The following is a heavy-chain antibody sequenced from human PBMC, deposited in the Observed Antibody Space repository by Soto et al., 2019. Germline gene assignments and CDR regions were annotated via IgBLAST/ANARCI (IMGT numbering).Heavy chain of an antibody. V-gene: IGHV3-15*07. CDR3: TTPPFDWLLETWFDP. CDR1: GFTFSNAW. Sequence: GGSLRLSWAASGFTFSNAWMNWVRQAPGKGLEWVGRIKSKTDGGTTDYAAPVKGRFTISRDDSKNTLYLQMNSLKTEDTAVYYCTTPPFDWLLETWFDPWGQGTLVTVSS. J-gene: IGHJ5*02. CDR2: IKSKTDGGTT. D-gene: IGHD3-9*01.